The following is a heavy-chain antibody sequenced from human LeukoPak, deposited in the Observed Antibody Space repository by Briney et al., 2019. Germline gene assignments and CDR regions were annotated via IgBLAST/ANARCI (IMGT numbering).Heavy chain of an antibody. CDR2: AYYSETT. D-gene: IGHD5-24*01. V-gene: IGHV4-59*08. J-gene: IGHJ4*02. CDR3: ARRYLPATPFDY. CDR1: GGSICSYY. Sequence: SETLSLTCSVSGGSICSYYWIWMPQPPGKGLEWMGNAYYSETTNSNPPLKSRVIITVDTTKTQFSVNLTSEPAAHTSLYYGARRYLPATPFDYWGQGTLVTVSS.